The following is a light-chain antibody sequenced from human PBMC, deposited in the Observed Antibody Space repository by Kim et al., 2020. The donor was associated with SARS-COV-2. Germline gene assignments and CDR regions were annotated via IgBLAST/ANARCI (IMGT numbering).Light chain of an antibody. Sequence: EIVLTQSPGTLSLSPGERATLSCRASQSVSSSYLAWYQLKPGQAPRLLIYGASSRATGIPDRFSGSGSGIDFTLTISRLEPEDFAVYYCQQYGYSLSFGGGTKVDIK. CDR3: QQYGYSLS. J-gene: IGKJ4*01. CDR2: GAS. V-gene: IGKV3-20*01. CDR1: QSVSSSY.